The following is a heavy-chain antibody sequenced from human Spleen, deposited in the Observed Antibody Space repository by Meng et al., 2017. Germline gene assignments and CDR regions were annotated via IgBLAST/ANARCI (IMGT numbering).Heavy chain of an antibody. D-gene: IGHD3-16*02. CDR1: GFTFSSYA. J-gene: IGHJ4*02. CDR2: IKEDGSEK. V-gene: IGHV3-7*04. CDR3: ARGIWGSFRHYYFDY. Sequence: GGSLRLSCAASGFTFSSYAMHWVRQAPGKGLEWVANIKEDGSEKYFVDALRGRFTISRDNAKNSLFLQMNRLRAEDTAVYYCARGIWGSFRHYYFDYWGQGTLVTVSS.